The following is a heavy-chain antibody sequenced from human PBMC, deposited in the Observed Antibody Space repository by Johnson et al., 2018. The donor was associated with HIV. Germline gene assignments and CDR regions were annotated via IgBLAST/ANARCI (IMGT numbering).Heavy chain of an antibody. CDR3: AKDKQGTISDAFDI. D-gene: IGHD3-3*01. J-gene: IGHJ3*02. V-gene: IGHV3-7*05. Sequence: VQLVESGGTLVQPGGSLRLSCAASGFIFSNYWMSWVRQAPGKGLEWVANIKQDGSEKYYVDSVKGRFTISRDNAKNSLYLQMNSLRAEDTAIYYCAKDKQGTISDAFDIWGQGTMVTVSS. CDR1: GFIFSNYW. CDR2: IKQDGSEK.